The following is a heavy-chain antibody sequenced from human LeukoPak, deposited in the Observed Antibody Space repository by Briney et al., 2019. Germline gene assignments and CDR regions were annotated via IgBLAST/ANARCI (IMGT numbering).Heavy chain of an antibody. CDR2: TRNKANSYTT. Sequence: GGSLRLSCAASGFTFSDHYMDWVRQAPGKGLEWVGRTRNKANSYTTEYAASVKGRFTISRDSSKNSLYLQMNSLKTEDTAVYYCTRIGVGYDLRDWGQGTLVTVSS. D-gene: IGHD2-21*02. CDR3: TRIGVGYDLRD. V-gene: IGHV3-72*01. CDR1: GFTFSDHY. J-gene: IGHJ4*02.